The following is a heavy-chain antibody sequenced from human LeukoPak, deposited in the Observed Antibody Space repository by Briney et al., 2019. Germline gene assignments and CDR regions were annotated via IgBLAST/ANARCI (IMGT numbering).Heavy chain of an antibody. CDR1: GFTFDDYA. J-gene: IGHJ2*01. Sequence: GRSLRLSCAASGFTFDDYAMHWVGHAPGKGLEWVSGISWNSGSIGYADSVKGRFTISRDNAKNSLYLQMNSLRAEDMALYYCAKAQGGSGWYGPNWYFDLWGRGTLVTVSS. V-gene: IGHV3-9*03. D-gene: IGHD6-19*01. CDR2: ISWNSGSI. CDR3: AKAQGGSGWYGPNWYFDL.